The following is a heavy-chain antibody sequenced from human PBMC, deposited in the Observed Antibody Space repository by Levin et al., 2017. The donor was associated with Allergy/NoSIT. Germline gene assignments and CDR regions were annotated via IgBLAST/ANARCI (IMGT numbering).Heavy chain of an antibody. J-gene: IGHJ4*02. CDR2: ISGSGGST. CDR3: AKGIAANRSYYDFWSGYLIPFEY. Sequence: PEASVKVSCAASGFTFSSYAMSWVRQALGKGLEWVSAISGSGGSTYYADSVKGRFTISRDNSKNTLYLQMNSLRAEDTAVYYCAKGIAANRSYYDFWSGYLIPFEYWGQGTLVTVSS. D-gene: IGHD3-3*01. CDR1: GFTFSSYA. V-gene: IGHV3-23*01.